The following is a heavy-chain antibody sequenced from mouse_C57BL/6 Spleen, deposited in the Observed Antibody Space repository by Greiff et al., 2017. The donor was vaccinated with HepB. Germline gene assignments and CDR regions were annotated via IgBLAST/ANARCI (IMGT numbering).Heavy chain of an antibody. D-gene: IGHD4-1*01. CDR2: INPSSGYT. J-gene: IGHJ2*01. CDR3: ASDWDTYYFDY. Sequence: VQLQESGAELAKPGASVKLSCKASGYTFTSYWMHWVKQRPGQGLEWIGYINPSSGYTKYDQKFKDKATLTADKSSSTAYMRLSSLTYEDSAVYYCASDWDTYYFDYWGQGTTLTVAS. V-gene: IGHV1-7*01. CDR1: GYTFTSYW.